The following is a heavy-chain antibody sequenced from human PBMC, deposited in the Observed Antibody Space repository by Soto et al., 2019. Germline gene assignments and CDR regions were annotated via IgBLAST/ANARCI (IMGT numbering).Heavy chain of an antibody. J-gene: IGHJ3*02. CDR2: IYSGGNT. Sequence: MCLTCTVSDGTISSLNDMSWVSQAPGKGLEWVAIIYSGGNTYYADSVKGRFTISRDNSRNTLYLQMNNLRAEDTAVYYCARDFRLDTAKLHDAFDIWGEGTMVTV. V-gene: IGHV3-53*01. D-gene: IGHD5-18*01. CDR1: DGTISSLND. CDR3: ARDFRLDTAKLHDAFDI.